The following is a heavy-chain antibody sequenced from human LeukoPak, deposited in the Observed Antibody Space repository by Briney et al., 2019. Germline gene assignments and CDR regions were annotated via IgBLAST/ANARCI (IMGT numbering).Heavy chain of an antibody. J-gene: IGHJ4*02. CDR3: VRDWAWGAFAY. CDR1: GFTFSSYG. V-gene: IGHV3-23*01. CDR2: ISGDAGRT. D-gene: IGHD7-27*01. Sequence: GGSLRLSCAASGFTFSSYGMNWVRQAPGKGLEWVSGISGDAGRTYYADSVKGRFTIYRDNSKNTLYLQMNSLGAEDTAVYYCVRDWAWGAFAYWGQGTLVTVSS.